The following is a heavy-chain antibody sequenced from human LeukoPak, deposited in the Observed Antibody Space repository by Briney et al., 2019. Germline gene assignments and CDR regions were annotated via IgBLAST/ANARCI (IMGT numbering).Heavy chain of an antibody. CDR3: ARDPSTTVGTFDY. J-gene: IGHJ4*02. CDR1: GFTFSSYA. Sequence: GGSLRLSCAASGFTFSSYAMHWVRQAPGKGLEWVAVISYDGSNKYYADSVKGRFTISRDNSKNTLYLQMNSLRAEDTAVYYCARDPSTTVGTFDYWGQGTLVTVSS. CDR2: ISYDGSNK. D-gene: IGHD4-23*01. V-gene: IGHV3-30-3*01.